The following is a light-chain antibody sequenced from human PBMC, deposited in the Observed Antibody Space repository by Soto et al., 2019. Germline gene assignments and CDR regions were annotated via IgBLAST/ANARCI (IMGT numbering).Light chain of an antibody. CDR2: SNN. J-gene: IGLJ2*01. CDR3: AAWDDSLNGEV. V-gene: IGLV1-44*01. Sequence: QSVLTQPPSASGTPGQRVTISCSGSSSNIGSKTVNWYQQLPGTAPKLLIYSNNQRPSGVPDRFSGSKSGTSASLAISGLQSEDEADYYGAAWDDSLNGEVFGGGTKVTVL. CDR1: SSNIGSKT.